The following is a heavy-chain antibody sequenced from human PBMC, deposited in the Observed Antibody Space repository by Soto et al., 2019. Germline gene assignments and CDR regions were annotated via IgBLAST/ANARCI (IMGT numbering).Heavy chain of an antibody. CDR2: INHSGST. J-gene: IGHJ4*02. D-gene: IGHD3-22*01. V-gene: IGHV4-34*01. CDR3: ARELYYDSSGYYYDNY. Sequence: PSETLSLTCAVYGGSFSCYYWSGIRQPPGKGLEWIGEINHSGSTNYNPSLKSRVTISVDTSKNQFSLKLSSVTAADTAVYYCARELYYDSSGYYYDNYWGQGTLVTVSS. CDR1: GGSFSCYY.